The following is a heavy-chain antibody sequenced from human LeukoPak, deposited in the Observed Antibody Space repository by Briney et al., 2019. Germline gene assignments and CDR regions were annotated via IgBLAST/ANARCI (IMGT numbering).Heavy chain of an antibody. CDR3: ARADVGRWELGEPHTLDY. J-gene: IGHJ4*02. CDR2: ISYDGSNK. D-gene: IGHD1-26*01. CDR1: GFTFSSYA. V-gene: IGHV3-30-3*01. Sequence: GRSLRLSCAASGFTFSSYAMHWVRQAPGKGLEWVAVISYDGSNKYYADSVKGRFTISRDNSKNTLYLQMNSLRAEDTAVYYCARADVGRWELGEPHTLDYWGQGTLVTVSS.